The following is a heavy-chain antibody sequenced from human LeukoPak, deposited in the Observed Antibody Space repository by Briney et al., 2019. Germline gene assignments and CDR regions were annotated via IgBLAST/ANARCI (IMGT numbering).Heavy chain of an antibody. CDR1: GGTFISYA. CDR3: ARGSVIMIYYYYYMDV. Sequence: ASVKVSCKASGGTFISYAISWVRQAPGQGLEWMGGIIPIFGTANYAQKFQGRVTITTDESTSTAYMELSSQRSEDTAVYYCARGSVIMIYYYYYMDVWGKGTTVTVS. CDR2: IIPIFGTA. J-gene: IGHJ6*03. D-gene: IGHD3-16*01. V-gene: IGHV1-69*05.